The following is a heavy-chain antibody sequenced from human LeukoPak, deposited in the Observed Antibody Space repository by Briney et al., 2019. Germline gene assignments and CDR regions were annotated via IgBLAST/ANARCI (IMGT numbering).Heavy chain of an antibody. CDR2: VSGSGDST. CDR3: AKDRGY. J-gene: IGHJ4*02. CDR1: GFTFSNAW. V-gene: IGHV3-23*01. Sequence: PGGSLRLSCAASGFTFSNAWMTWVRQAPGKGLEWVSAVSGSGDSTYYADFVKGRFTISRDNSKNTLYLQMNSLRAEDTAVYYCAKDRGYWGQGTLVTVSS.